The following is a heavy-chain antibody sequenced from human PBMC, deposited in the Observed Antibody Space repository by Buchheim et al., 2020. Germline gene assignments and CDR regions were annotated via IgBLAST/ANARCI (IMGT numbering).Heavy chain of an antibody. J-gene: IGHJ6*02. CDR1: GLTFRNFS. Sequence: EVQLLESGGGLVQPGGSLRLSCAASGLTFRNFSMSWVRQAPGKGLEWVSSISGSGDNTYYAASVKGRFTISRDNSKNSLYLQMNSLRADDTAVYYCAKDRQVMDVWGQGTT. CDR2: ISGSGDNT. CDR3: AKDRQVMDV. V-gene: IGHV3-23*01.